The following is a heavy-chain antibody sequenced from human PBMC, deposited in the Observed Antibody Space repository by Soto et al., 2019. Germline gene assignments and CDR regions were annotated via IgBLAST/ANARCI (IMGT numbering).Heavy chain of an antibody. CDR1: GFTFSSYG. CDR3: AREKYYYDSSGYKGPDY. CDR2: IWYDGSNK. J-gene: IGHJ4*02. D-gene: IGHD3-22*01. Sequence: QVQLVESGGGVVQPGRSLRLSCAASGFTFSSYGMHWVRQAPGKGLEWVAVIWYDGSNKYYADSVKGRFTISRDNSKNTLYLQMNSLRAEDTAVYYCAREKYYYDSSGYKGPDYWGQGTLVTVSS. V-gene: IGHV3-33*01.